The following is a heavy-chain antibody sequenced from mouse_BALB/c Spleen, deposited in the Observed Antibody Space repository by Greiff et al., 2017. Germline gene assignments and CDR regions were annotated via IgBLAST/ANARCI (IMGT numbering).Heavy chain of an antibody. CDR3: AKTMITSAWFAY. D-gene: IGHD2-4*01. J-gene: IGHJ3*01. CDR1: GFTFSSYA. V-gene: IGHV5-9-4*01. CDR2: ISSGGSYT. Sequence: EVQGVESGGGLVKPGGSLKLSCAASGFTFSSYAMSWVRQSPEKRLEWVAEISSGGSYTYYPDTVTGRFTISRDNAKNTLYLEMSSLRSEDTAMYYCAKTMITSAWFAYWGQGTLVTVSA.